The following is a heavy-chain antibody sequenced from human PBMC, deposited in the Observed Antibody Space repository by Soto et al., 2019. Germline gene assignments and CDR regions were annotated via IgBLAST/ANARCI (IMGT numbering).Heavy chain of an antibody. CDR1: GGTFSSYA. J-gene: IGHJ6*02. CDR2: IIPIFGTA. CDR3: ARAEFYCSGGSCYFYYYYYYGMDV. V-gene: IGHV1-69*13. D-gene: IGHD2-15*01. Sequence: SVKVSCKASGGTFSSYAIGWVRQAPGQGLEWMGGIIPIFGTANYAQKFQGRVTITADESTSTAYMELSSLRSEDTAVYYCARAEFYCSGGSCYFYYYYYYGMDVRGQGTTXTVSS.